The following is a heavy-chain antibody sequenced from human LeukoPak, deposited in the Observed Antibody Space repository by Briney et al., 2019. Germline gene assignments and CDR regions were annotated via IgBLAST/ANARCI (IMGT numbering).Heavy chain of an antibody. CDR3: ATYDILTGSPYFDY. V-gene: IGHV3-21*01. J-gene: IGHJ4*02. CDR1: GFTFSSYS. Sequence: GGSLRLSCAASGFTFSSYSMNWVRQAPGKGLEWVSSISGSSYYIYYADSVKGRFTISRDNAKNSLYLQMNSLRAEDTAVYYCATYDILTGSPYFDYWGQGTLVTVSS. CDR2: ISGSSYYI. D-gene: IGHD3-9*01.